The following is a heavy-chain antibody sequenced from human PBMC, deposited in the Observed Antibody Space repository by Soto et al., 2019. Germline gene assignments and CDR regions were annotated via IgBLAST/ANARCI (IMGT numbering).Heavy chain of an antibody. CDR1: GGSINNGGYY. CDR2: IFYSGST. CDR3: ARDLRGGSYGMDV. J-gene: IGHJ6*01. V-gene: IGHV4-31*03. D-gene: IGHD3-10*01. Sequence: QVQLQESGPGLVKPSHTLSLTCTVSGGSINNGGYYWSWIRQHPGKGLEWIGYIFYSGSTYYNPYLKSRGTITVDTSSHQVSLKLSLVTAADTAVYYCARDLRGGSYGMDVWGQGTTVTVSS.